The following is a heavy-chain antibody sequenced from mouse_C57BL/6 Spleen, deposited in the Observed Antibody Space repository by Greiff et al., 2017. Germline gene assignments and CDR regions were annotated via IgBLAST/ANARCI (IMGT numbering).Heavy chain of an antibody. D-gene: IGHD2-3*01. CDR1: GYSFTGYY. CDR3: ARLDVYYYMDY. CDR2: INPSTGGT. J-gene: IGHJ2*01. V-gene: IGHV1-42*01. Sequence: VQLKESGPELVKPGASVKISCKASGYSFTGYYMNWVKQSPEKSLEWIGEINPSTGGTTYNQKFKAKATLTVDKSSSTAYRQLKSLTSEDSAVYYCARLDVYYYMDYWGQGTTLTVSS.